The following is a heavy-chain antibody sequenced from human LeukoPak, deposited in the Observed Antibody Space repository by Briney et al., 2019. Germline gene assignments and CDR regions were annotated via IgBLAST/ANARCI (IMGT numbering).Heavy chain of an antibody. CDR2: IYSGGST. J-gene: IGHJ3*02. CDR3: ARVHYYDSTAAAFDI. Sequence: GGSLRLSCAASGFTVSSNYMSWVRQAPGKGLEWVSVIYSGGSTYYADSVKGRFTISRDNSKNTLYLQMNSLRAEDTAVYYCARVHYYDSTAAAFDIWGQGTMVTVSS. D-gene: IGHD3-22*01. V-gene: IGHV3-66*01. CDR1: GFTVSSNY.